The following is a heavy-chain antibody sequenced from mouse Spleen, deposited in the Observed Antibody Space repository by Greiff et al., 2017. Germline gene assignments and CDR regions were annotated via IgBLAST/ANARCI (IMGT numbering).Heavy chain of an antibody. CDR2: ISSGGGNT. Sequence: EVQRVESGGGLVKLGGSLKLSCAASGFTFSSYAMSWVRQTPEKRLEWVATISSGGGNTYYPDSVKGRFTISRDNAKNTLYLQMSSLKSEDTAMYYCARGLFFDYWGQGTTLTVSS. V-gene: IGHV5-9-3*01. CDR3: ARGLFFDY. J-gene: IGHJ2*01. CDR1: GFTFSSYA. D-gene: IGHD3-3*01.